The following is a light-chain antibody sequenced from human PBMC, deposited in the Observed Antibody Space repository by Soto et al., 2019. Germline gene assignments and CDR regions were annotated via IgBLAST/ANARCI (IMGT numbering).Light chain of an antibody. CDR3: AVWDGSLSGPL. V-gene: IGLV1-47*01. CDR1: SSNIGSHY. CDR2: KNS. J-gene: IGLJ2*01. Sequence: QSVLTQPPSASETPGQRVTISCCGSSSNIGSHYVYWYQHLPRAAPKLIIYKNSQRPSGVPDRFSGSKSGTAASLAISGLRSEDEGDYYCAVWDGSLSGPLFGGGTKLTVL.